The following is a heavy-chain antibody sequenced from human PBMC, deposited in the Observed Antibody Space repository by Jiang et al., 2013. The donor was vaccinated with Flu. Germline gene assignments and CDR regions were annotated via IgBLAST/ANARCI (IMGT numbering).Heavy chain of an antibody. Sequence: SGAEVKKPGSSVKVSCKASGYTFTSYAMHWVRQAPGQRLEWMGWINAGNGNTKYSQKFQGRVTITRDTSASTAYMELSSLRSEDTAVYYCARPARGGYYGSGSYEYYYYGMDVWGQGTTVTVSS. D-gene: IGHD3-10*01. CDR2: INAGNGNT. V-gene: IGHV1-3*01. CDR3: ARPARGGYYGSGSYEYYYYGMDV. CDR1: GYTFTSYA. J-gene: IGHJ6*02.